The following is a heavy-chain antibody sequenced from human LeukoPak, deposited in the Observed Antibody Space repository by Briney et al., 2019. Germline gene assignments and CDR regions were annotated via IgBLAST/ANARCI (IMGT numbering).Heavy chain of an antibody. D-gene: IGHD1-26*01. J-gene: IGHJ4*02. CDR3: ARGIVGATTGDDY. Sequence: GGSLRLSRAASGFTVSSNYMSWVRQAPGKGLEWVSVIYSGGSTYYADSVKGRFTISRDNSKNTLYLQMNSLRAEDTAVYYCARGIVGATTGDDYWGQGTLVTVSS. V-gene: IGHV3-66*01. CDR2: IYSGGST. CDR1: GFTVSSNY.